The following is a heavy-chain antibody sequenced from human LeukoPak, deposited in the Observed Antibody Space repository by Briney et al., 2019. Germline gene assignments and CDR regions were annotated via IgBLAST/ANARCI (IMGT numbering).Heavy chain of an antibody. J-gene: IGHJ4*02. CDR1: GGSISSSSYY. CDR2: IYYSGST. CDR3: ARVPSALRHYFDY. V-gene: IGHV4-39*07. Sequence: SETLSLTCTVSGGSISSSSYYWGWIRQPPGKGLEWIGSIYYSGSTYYNPSLKSRVTISVDTSKNQFSLKLSSVTAADTAVYYCARVPSALRHYFDYWGQGTLVTVSS. D-gene: IGHD3-16*01.